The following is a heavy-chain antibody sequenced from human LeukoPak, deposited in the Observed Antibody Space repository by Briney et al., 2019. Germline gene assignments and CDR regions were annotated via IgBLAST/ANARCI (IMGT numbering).Heavy chain of an antibody. V-gene: IGHV1-46*01. Sequence: VASVTVSFKASGYAFTIYYMHWVRQAPGQGLEWMGLSNASGGSTSYEQKFQGTVTMTRDTSTSTVYMELSSLRSEDTAVYYCARSRDYDSSGYYLVYWGQGTLVTVSS. D-gene: IGHD3-22*01. CDR2: SNASGGST. CDR1: GYAFTIYY. J-gene: IGHJ4*02. CDR3: ARSRDYDSSGYYLVY.